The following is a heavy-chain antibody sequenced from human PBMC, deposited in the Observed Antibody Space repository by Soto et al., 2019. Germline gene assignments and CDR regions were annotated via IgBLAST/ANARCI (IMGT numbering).Heavy chain of an antibody. CDR2: IRDRAYNYAT. CDR3: TRLISAAQDY. D-gene: IGHD3-22*01. CDR1: GVVFKDSS. Sequence: EVLLVESGGGLVQPGGSLKLSCAASGVVFKDSSIHWVRQASGKGLEWVGRIRDRAYNYATSYAASVKGRFTISRDDSSNTAFRQMNSLKPEDTAIYYCTRLISAAQDYWGQGTRVTVSS. V-gene: IGHV3-73*01. J-gene: IGHJ4*02.